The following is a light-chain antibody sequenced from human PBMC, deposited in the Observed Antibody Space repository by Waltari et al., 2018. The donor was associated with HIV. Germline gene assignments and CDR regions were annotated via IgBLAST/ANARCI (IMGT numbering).Light chain of an antibody. CDR3: ATWDGSLSIDVV. J-gene: IGLJ2*01. CDR1: SPNLGNNS. Sequence: QSVLTSPPSVSATPGHKATILCPGSSPNLGNNSVSCYQHLPGTAPKLLIYDSNTRPSGIPDRFSGSKSGTSATLGITGLQTGDEADYYCATWDGSLSIDVVFGGGTKLTVL. V-gene: IGLV1-51*01. CDR2: DSN.